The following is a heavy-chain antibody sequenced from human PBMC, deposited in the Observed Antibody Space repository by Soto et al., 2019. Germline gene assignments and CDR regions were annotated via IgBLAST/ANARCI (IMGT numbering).Heavy chain of an antibody. CDR2: ISGSGGST. Sequence: EVQLLESGGGLVQPGGSLRLSCAASGFTFSSYAMSWVRQAPGKGLEWVSAISGSGGSTYYADSVKGRFTISRDNSKNTLYLQMNSLRAEDTAVYYCAKDRGNDFWSGYAYFDYWGQGTLVTVSS. CDR3: AKDRGNDFWSGYAYFDY. J-gene: IGHJ4*02. CDR1: GFTFSSYA. V-gene: IGHV3-23*01. D-gene: IGHD3-3*01.